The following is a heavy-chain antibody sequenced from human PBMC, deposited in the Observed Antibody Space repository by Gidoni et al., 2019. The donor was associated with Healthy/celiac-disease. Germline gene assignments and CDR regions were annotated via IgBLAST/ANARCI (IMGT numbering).Heavy chain of an antibody. CDR1: GYTCSRYA. CDR3: AREWGGFDY. J-gene: IGHJ4*02. V-gene: IGHV1-3*01. CDR2: MKAGNGNT. D-gene: IGHD2-15*01. Sequence: QVQLVQYGAEVKKPGASVKVSCKASGYTCSRYARHWVRQAPGQRLEWLGWMKAGNGNTKYSQKFRGRVTITRDTSASTAYMELSSLRSEDTAVYYCAREWGGFDYWGQGTLVTVSS.